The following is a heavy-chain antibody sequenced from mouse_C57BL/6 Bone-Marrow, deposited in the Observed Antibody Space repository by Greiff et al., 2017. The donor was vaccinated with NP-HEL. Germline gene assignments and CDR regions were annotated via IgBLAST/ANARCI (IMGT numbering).Heavy chain of an antibody. CDR2: IDPSDSYT. J-gene: IGHJ1*03. CDR1: GYTFTSYW. Sequence: QVQLQQPGAELVMPGASVKLSCKASGYTFTSYWMHWVKQRPGQGLEWIGEIDPSDSYTNYNQKFKGKSTLTVDKSSSTAYMQLSSLPSEDSAVYYCARDGRYWYFDVWGTGTTVTVSS. V-gene: IGHV1-69*01. CDR3: ARDGRYWYFDV.